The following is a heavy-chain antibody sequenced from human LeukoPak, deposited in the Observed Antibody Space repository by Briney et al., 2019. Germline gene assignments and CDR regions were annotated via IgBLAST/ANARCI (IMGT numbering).Heavy chain of an antibody. D-gene: IGHD6-19*01. CDR1: GFTVSSNY. V-gene: IGHV3-66*01. Sequence: PGGSLRLSCAASGFTVSSNYMSWVRQAPGKGLEWVSIIYSGGSTYYADSVKGRFTISRDNAKNTLLLQMSSLRAEDTAVYFCLSGLITEAGTSANYWGPGTLVTVSS. CDR3: LSGLITEAGTSANY. CDR2: IYSGGST. J-gene: IGHJ4*02.